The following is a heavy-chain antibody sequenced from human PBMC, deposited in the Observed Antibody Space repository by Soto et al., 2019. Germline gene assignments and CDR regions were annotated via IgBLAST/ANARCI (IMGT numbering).Heavy chain of an antibody. D-gene: IGHD2-2*01. Sequence: GGSLRLSCAASGFTFSSYWMSWVRQAPGKGLEWVSSISSSSSYIYYADSVKGRFTISRDNAKNSLYLQMNSLRAEDTAVYYCARVGYCSSTSCYDGMDVWGQGTTVTVSS. V-gene: IGHV3-21*01. J-gene: IGHJ6*02. CDR1: GFTFSSYW. CDR3: ARVGYCSSTSCYDGMDV. CDR2: ISSSSSYI.